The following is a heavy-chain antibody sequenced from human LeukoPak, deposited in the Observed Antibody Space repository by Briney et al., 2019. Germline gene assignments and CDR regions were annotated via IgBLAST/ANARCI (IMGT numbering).Heavy chain of an antibody. CDR3: VRGLSGVSSWYFDL. Sequence: GGSLRLSCAASGFTVSSNYLSWVRQAPGKGLVWVSALHSGGHTFYADSVRGRFTISRDISKNTLYLQMNNLGAEDTALYYCVRGLSGVSSWYFDLWGLGTLISVSS. J-gene: IGHJ2*01. CDR1: GFTVSSNY. D-gene: IGHD7-27*01. CDR2: LHSGGHT. V-gene: IGHV3-53*01.